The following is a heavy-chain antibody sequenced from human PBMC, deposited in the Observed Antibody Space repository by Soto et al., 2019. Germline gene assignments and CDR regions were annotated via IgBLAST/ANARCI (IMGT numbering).Heavy chain of an antibody. CDR1: GFTFSSYA. CDR2: ISGSGGST. D-gene: IGHD3-22*01. CDR3: AKVKDFRTMTGYMDV. V-gene: IGHV3-23*01. J-gene: IGHJ6*03. Sequence: EVQLLESGGGLVQPGGSLRLSCAASGFTFSSYAMSWVRQAPGKGLEWVSAISGSGGSTYHADSVKGRFTISRDNSKNTLYLQMNSLRAEDTAVYYCAKVKDFRTMTGYMDVWGKGTTVTVSS.